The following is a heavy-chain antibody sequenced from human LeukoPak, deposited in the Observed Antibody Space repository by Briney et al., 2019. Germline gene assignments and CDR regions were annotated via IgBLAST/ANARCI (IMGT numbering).Heavy chain of an antibody. J-gene: IGHJ4*02. CDR2: IIPILGIA. V-gene: IGHV1-69*04. CDR1: GGTFSSYA. D-gene: IGHD3-3*01. CDR3: AREATSLRFLEWLLSHFDY. Sequence: ASVKVSCKASGGTFSSYAISWVRQAPGQGLERMGRIIPILGIANYAQKFQGRVTITADKSTSTAYMELSSLRSEDTAVYYCAREATSLRFLEWLLSHFDYWGQGTLVTVSS.